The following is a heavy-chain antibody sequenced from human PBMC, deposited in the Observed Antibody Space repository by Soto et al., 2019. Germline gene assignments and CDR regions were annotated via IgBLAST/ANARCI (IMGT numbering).Heavy chain of an antibody. J-gene: IGHJ5*02. CDR2: INHSGST. V-gene: IGHV4-34*01. Sequence: PSETLSLTCAVYGGSFSGYYWSWIRQPPGKGLEWIGEINHSGSTNYNPSLKRRVTISVDTSKNQFSLKLSSVTAADTAVYYCATGYCRSTSCYGGGWFDPWGQGTLVRVSA. CDR1: GGSFSGYY. CDR3: ATGYCRSTSCYGGGWFDP. D-gene: IGHD2-2*01.